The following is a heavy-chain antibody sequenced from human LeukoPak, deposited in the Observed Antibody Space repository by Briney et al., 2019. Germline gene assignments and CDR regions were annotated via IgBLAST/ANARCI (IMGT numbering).Heavy chain of an antibody. J-gene: IGHJ2*01. CDR3: ASPGRSRLNWYFDL. CDR2: IYSGGST. Sequence: RSGGSLRLSCAASGFTVSGNYMSWVRQAPGKGLEWVSVIYSGGSTNYADSVKGRFTISRDNSKNTLFLQMNSLRAVDTAVYYCASPGRSRLNWYFDLWGRGTLVTVSS. V-gene: IGHV3-66*02. CDR1: GFTVSGNY.